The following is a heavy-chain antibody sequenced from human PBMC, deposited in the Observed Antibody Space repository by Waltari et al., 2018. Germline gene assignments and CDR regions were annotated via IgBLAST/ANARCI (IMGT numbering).Heavy chain of an antibody. CDR2: VSPHNGDT. J-gene: IGHJ2*01. CDR3: ATGADENWYFDL. V-gene: IGHV1-18*04. CDR1: GYTFTRYG. Sequence: QVQLVQSGAEVEKPGASVKVSCKAIGYTFTRYGISWVRQAPGQGLEWMGWVSPHNGDTDYAQKFQGRVTITADTSTDTAYMELSSLRSEDTAVYYCATGADENWYFDLWGRGTLVTVSS.